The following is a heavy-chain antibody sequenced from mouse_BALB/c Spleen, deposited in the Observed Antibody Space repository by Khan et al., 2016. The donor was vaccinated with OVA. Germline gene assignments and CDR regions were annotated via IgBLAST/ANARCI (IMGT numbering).Heavy chain of an antibody. D-gene: IGHD1-2*01. J-gene: IGHJ2*01. CDR3: AKTARIKY. V-gene: IGHV3-2*02. CDR1: GYSITSGYG. CDR2: ISYSGST. Sequence: VQLQQSGPGLVKPSQSLSLTCTVTGYSITSGYGWNWIRQFPGNKLEWMGYISYSGSTNYNPSLKSRISITRDTSKNQFFLQLNSVTTEDTATYYCAKTARIKYWGQGTTLTVSS.